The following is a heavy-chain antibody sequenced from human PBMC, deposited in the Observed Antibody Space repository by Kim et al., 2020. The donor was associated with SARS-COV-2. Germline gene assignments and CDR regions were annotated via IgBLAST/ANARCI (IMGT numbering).Heavy chain of an antibody. V-gene: IGHV1-46*01. D-gene: IGHD6-19*01. J-gene: IGHJ5*02. CDR3: ARDNRAGSAWWFDP. Sequence: AQKFQARGTIARDTSTNPAYMELSSLRSDDTAVYYCARDNRAGSAWWFDPWGQGTLVTVSS.